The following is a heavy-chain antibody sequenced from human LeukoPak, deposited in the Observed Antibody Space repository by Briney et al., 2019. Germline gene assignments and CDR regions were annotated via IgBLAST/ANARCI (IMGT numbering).Heavy chain of an antibody. V-gene: IGHV3-20*01. D-gene: IGHD1-7*01. Sequence: GGSLRLSCAASGFTFDDYGMSWVRQAPGKGLEWVSGINWNGGSTGYADSVKGRFTISRGNAKNSLYLQMNSLRAEDTALYHCARSSGNYVHYYGMDVWGQGTTVTVSS. J-gene: IGHJ6*02. CDR1: GFTFDDYG. CDR2: INWNGGST. CDR3: ARSSGNYVHYYGMDV.